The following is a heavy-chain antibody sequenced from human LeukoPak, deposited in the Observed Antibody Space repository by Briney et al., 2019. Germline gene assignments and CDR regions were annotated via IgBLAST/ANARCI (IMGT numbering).Heavy chain of an antibody. D-gene: IGHD5-12*01. V-gene: IGHV3-30*03. J-gene: IGHJ3*02. CDR3: ARGFGYGAFDI. CDR1: GFTFSSYG. CDR2: ISYDGSNK. Sequence: GGSLRLSCAASGFTFSSYGMHWVRQAPGKGLEWVAVISYDGSNKYYADSVKGRFTISRDNSKNTLYLQMNSLRAEDTAVYYCARGFGYGAFDIWGQGTVVAVSS.